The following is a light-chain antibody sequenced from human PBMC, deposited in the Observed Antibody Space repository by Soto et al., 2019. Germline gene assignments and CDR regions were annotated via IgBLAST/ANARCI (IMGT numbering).Light chain of an antibody. Sequence: QSVLTQPASVSASPGQSITISCTGTSSDVGAYNYVSWYQQHPGKAPKLMIYEVSNRPSGISNRFSGSKSGNTASLTISGLQAEDEADYYCSSKSPDFFGTGTKVTVL. J-gene: IGLJ1*01. CDR3: SSKSPDF. CDR1: SSDVGAYNY. CDR2: EVS. V-gene: IGLV2-14*01.